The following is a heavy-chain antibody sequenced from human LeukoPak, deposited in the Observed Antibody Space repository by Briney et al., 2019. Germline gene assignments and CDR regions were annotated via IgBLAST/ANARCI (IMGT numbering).Heavy chain of an antibody. CDR2: INPNSGGT. CDR3: ARDSLSGAAAGGFDY. Sequence: GGSLRLSCAASGFTFSSYGMHWVRQAPGQGLEWMGWINPNSGGTNYAQKFQGRVTMTRDTSISTAYMELSRLRSDDTAVYYCARDSLSGAAAGGFDYWGQGTLVTVSS. V-gene: IGHV1-2*02. CDR1: GFTFSSYG. D-gene: IGHD6-13*01. J-gene: IGHJ4*02.